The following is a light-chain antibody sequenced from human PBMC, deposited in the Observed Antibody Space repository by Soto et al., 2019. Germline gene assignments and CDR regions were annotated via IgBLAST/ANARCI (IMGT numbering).Light chain of an antibody. J-gene: IGLJ2*01. Sequence: QSALTQPASVSGTPGQSITISCTGSNSDVGIYDFVSWYQHHPGRAPKLIVSEVSHRPSGVSNRFSGSKSGNTASLTISGLQSEDEADYYCSSYTTIKTVVFGGGTKLTVL. V-gene: IGLV2-14*01. CDR3: SSYTTIKTVV. CDR1: NSDVGIYDF. CDR2: EVS.